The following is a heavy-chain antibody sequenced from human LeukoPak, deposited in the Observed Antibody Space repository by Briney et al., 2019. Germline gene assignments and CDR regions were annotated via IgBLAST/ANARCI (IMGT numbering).Heavy chain of an antibody. CDR3: ARDCDGDDGHHPFDY. D-gene: IGHD7-27*01. V-gene: IGHV4-4*07. J-gene: IGHJ4*02. CDR2: IYASGGT. Sequence: SETLSLTCSVSGGSISNYYWHWLRQPAGKGLEWIGRIYASGGTNYNPSLKSRVTISMDKSKNHFSLNLKSVTAADTAFYYCARDCDGDDGHHPFDYWGQGIQVIVSS. CDR1: GGSISNYY.